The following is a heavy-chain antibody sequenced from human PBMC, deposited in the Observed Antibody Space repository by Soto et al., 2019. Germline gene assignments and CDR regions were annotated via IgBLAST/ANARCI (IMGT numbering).Heavy chain of an antibody. D-gene: IGHD3-22*01. CDR2: IIPIFGTA. V-gene: IGHV1-69*13. Sequence: GASVKVSCKASGGTFSSYAISWVRQAPGQGLEWMGGIIPIFGTANYAQKFQGRVTITADESTSTAYMELSSLRSEDTAVYYCASLGGSTMIVVVNYWGQGTLVTVSS. J-gene: IGHJ4*02. CDR1: GGTFSSYA. CDR3: ASLGGSTMIVVVNY.